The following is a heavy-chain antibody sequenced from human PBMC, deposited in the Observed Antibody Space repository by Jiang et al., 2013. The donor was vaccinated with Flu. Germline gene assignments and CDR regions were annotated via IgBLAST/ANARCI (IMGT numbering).Heavy chain of an antibody. J-gene: IGHJ4*02. CDR1: GDTFTSYY. V-gene: IGHV1-46*01. CDR2: INPSGYIT. D-gene: IGHD6-19*01. Sequence: VQLVESGAEVKKPGASVKVSCKSTGDTFTSYYMHWVRQAPGQGLEWMGLINPSGYITAYAQKFRGRVTMTRDTSTSTVYMDLSSLRSEDTAIYYCARENQDQVSGTSEHFDYWGQGTLVTVSS. CDR3: ARENQDQVSGTSEHFDY.